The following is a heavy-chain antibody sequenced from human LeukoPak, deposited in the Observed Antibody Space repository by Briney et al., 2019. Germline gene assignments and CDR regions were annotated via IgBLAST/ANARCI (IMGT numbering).Heavy chain of an antibody. CDR2: ITSRSTT. D-gene: IGHD7-27*01. CDR1: GFIFSHYG. J-gene: IGHJ4*02. Sequence: GGSLRVSCAASGFIFSHYGMNWVRQAPGKGLEWVPGITSRSTTYYEDSVKGRFTISRDNSKNMVWLQINSPTAEDTATYYCAKDGNWARFEDWGQGTLVTVSS. CDR3: AKDGNWARFED. V-gene: IGHV3-23*01.